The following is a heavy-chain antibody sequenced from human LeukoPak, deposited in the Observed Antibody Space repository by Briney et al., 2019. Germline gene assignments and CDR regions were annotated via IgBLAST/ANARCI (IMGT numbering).Heavy chain of an antibody. CDR1: GGSFSGYY. D-gene: IGHD1-26*01. CDR3: ARLTKDSGSYPFDY. Sequence: SETLSLTCAVYGGSFSGYYWSWIRQPPGKGLEWIGEINHSGSTNYNPSLKSRVTISVDRSKNQFSLKLSSVTAADTAVYYCARLTKDSGSYPFDYWGQGTLVTVSS. J-gene: IGHJ4*02. CDR2: INHSGST. V-gene: IGHV4-34*01.